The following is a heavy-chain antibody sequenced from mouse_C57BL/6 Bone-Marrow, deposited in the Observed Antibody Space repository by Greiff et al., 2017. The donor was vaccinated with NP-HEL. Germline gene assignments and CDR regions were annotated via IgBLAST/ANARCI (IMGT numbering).Heavy chain of an antibody. J-gene: IGHJ4*01. CDR1: GYTFTDYN. CDR3: ARSGYADYYAMDY. Sequence: VQLQQSGPELVKPGASVKIPCKASGYTFTDYNMDWVKQSHGKSLEWIGDINPNNGGTIYNQTFKGKATLTVDKSSSTAYMELRSLTSKDTAVYYCARSGYADYYAMDYWGQGTSVTVSS. V-gene: IGHV1-18*01. D-gene: IGHD2-10*02. CDR2: INPNNGGT.